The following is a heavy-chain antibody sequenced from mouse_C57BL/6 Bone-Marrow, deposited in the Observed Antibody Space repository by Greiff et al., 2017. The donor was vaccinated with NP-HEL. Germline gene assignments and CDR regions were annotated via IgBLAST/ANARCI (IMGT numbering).Heavy chain of an antibody. D-gene: IGHD2-2*01. CDR2: IWSGGST. Sequence: QVQLKESGPGLVQPSQSLSITCTVSGFSLTSYGVHWVRQSPGKGLEWLGVIWSGGSTDCNAAFISRLSISKDNSKSQVFFKMNSLQADDTAIYYCARGDFYYGSYYAMDYWGQGTSVTVSS. CDR1: GFSLTSYG. J-gene: IGHJ4*01. V-gene: IGHV2-2*01. CDR3: ARGDFYYGSYYAMDY.